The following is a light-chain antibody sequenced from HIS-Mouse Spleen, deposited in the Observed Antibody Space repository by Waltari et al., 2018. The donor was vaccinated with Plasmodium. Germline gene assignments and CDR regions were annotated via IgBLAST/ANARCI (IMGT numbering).Light chain of an antibody. J-gene: IGLJ2*01. Sequence: QSALTQPASVSGSPGQSITISCTGTSSDVGGYNYVSWYQQHPGKAPKLMIYDVSNRAAGVSKRFSGSKSGNTASLSISGLQAEDEADYYCSSYTSSSTLVVFGGGTELTVL. CDR3: SSYTSSSTLVV. CDR2: DVS. V-gene: IGLV2-14*03. CDR1: SSDVGGYNY.